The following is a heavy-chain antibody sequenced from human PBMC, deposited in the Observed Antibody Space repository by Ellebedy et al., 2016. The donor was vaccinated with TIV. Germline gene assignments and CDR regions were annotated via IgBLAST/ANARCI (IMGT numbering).Heavy chain of an antibody. J-gene: IGHJ4*02. CDR3: ARGEGWIDN. V-gene: IGHV3-7*04. CDR2: IKEDGSEK. Sequence: GGSLRLXXETSGFVFTDTWMTWVRQAPGKGLEWVANIKEDGSEKYYVDSVKGRFTISRDNAKNSLYLQMNSLRAEDTAVYFCARGEGWIDNWGQGTLVAVSS. D-gene: IGHD5-24*01. CDR1: GFVFTDTW.